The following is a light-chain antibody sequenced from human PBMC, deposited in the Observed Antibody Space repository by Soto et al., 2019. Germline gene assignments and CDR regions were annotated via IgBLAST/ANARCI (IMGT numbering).Light chain of an antibody. CDR1: SRDVGGDNY. CDR2: DVT. V-gene: IGLV2-14*03. CDR3: SSYTTSNTRQIV. Sequence: QSVLSQPASVSWSPGQSSTIPCTGTSRDVGGDNYVSWNQPHPGQAPQLITYDVTNRPSGVSNPFSGSKSGNTAPLTISGLQPEDEADYYCSSYTTSNTRQIVFGTGTKVTVL. J-gene: IGLJ1*01.